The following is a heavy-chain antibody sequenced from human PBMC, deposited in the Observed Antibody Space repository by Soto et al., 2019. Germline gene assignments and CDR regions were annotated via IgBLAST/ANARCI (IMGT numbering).Heavy chain of an antibody. CDR1: GFTFSDYY. V-gene: IGHV3-11*04. J-gene: IGHJ4*02. CDR2: VSSGGGSM. Sequence: QVQLVESGGGLVKPGGSLRLSCAASGFTFSDYYMSWIRHVPGKGLEWISYVSSGGGSMHYADSVKGRFTISRDNTRNSLSLQMSSLTAEDSALYYCSTSLDYWGQGTLVTVSS. CDR3: STSLDY.